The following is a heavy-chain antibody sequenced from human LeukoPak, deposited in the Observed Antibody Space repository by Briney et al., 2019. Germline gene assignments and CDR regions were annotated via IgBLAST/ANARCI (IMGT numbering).Heavy chain of an antibody. Sequence: GASVKVSCKASGGTFSSYAISWVRQAPGQGLEWMGGIIPIFGTANYAQKFQGRVTITADESTSTAYMELSSLRSEDTAVYYCARDLVYYDFWSGYYVSHAFDIWGQGTMVTVSS. CDR1: GGTFSSYA. J-gene: IGHJ3*02. CDR3: ARDLVYYDFWSGYYVSHAFDI. V-gene: IGHV1-69*13. CDR2: IIPIFGTA. D-gene: IGHD3-3*01.